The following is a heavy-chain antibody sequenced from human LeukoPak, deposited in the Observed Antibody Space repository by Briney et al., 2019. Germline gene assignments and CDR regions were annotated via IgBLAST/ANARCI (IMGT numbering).Heavy chain of an antibody. Sequence: ASVKASCKVSGYTLTELSMHWVRQAPGKGLEWMGGFDPEDGETIYAQKFQGRVTMTEDASTDTAYMELSSLRSEDTAVYYCATAYYGDYYYGMDVWGQGTTVTVSS. CDR1: GYTLTELS. J-gene: IGHJ6*02. CDR2: FDPEDGET. CDR3: ATAYYGDYYYGMDV. V-gene: IGHV1-24*01. D-gene: IGHD4-17*01.